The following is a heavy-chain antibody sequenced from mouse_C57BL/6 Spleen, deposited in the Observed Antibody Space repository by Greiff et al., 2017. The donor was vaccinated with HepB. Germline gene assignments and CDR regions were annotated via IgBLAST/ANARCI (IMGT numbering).Heavy chain of an antibody. J-gene: IGHJ4*01. V-gene: IGHV14-3*01. CDR3: ARGAQATFYAMDY. CDR1: GFNIKNTY. Sequence: EVMLVESVAELVRPGASVKLSCTTSGFNIKNTYMHWVKQRPEQGLEWIGRIDPANGNTKYAPKFQGKATITADTSSNTAYLQLSSLTSEDTAIYYCARGAQATFYAMDYWGQGTSVTVSS. D-gene: IGHD3-2*02. CDR2: IDPANGNT.